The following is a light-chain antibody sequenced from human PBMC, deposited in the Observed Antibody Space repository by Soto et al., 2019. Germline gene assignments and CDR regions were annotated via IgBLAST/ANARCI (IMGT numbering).Light chain of an antibody. CDR3: QQYHTWPIT. J-gene: IGKJ4*01. CDR1: QSVTNN. Sequence: PGERATLSCRASQSVTNNYLAWYQQRPGLAPRLLIYGASTGATGIPARFSGSGSGTEFTLTISSLQSEDCAIYYCQQYHTWPITFGGGTKVDIK. V-gene: IGKV3-15*01. CDR2: GAS.